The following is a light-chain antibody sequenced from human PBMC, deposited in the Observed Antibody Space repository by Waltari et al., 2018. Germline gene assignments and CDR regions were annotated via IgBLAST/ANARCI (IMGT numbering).Light chain of an antibody. J-gene: IGKJ4*01. Sequence: DIVMTQSPDSLAVSLGERATINCKSSQTILYRFNNKNSLAWYQQTPGQPPKLLIYWASTGESGVPDRFSGTGSGTDFNLTISSLQAEDVAVYYCQQYFSTPLTFGGGTKVEI. CDR1: QTILYRFNNKNS. CDR2: WAS. V-gene: IGKV4-1*01. CDR3: QQYFSTPLT.